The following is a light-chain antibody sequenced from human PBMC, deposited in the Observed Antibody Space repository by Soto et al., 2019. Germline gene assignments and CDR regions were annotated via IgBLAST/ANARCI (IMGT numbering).Light chain of an antibody. V-gene: IGLV2-14*01. CDR2: EVS. CDR1: SSDVGGYNY. CDR3: ISYTNSTSYV. J-gene: IGLJ1*01. Sequence: QSVLTQPASLSGSPGQSITISCTGTSSDVGGYNYVSWYQQHPGKAPKLMIYEVSNRPSGVSNRSSGSKSGNTASLTISGLQAEDEADYYCISYTNSTSYVSGTGSQVTGL.